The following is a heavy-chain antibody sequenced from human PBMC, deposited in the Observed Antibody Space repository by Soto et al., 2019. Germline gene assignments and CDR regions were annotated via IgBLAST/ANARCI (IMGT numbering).Heavy chain of an antibody. D-gene: IGHD6-19*01. CDR2: IILLFGTP. V-gene: IGHV1-69*13. CDR1: GTSFSNYA. CDR3: ARGVAGPLHWFDP. J-gene: IGHJ5*02. Sequence: SSVKVSCKASGTSFSNYAIGWVRQAPGQGLEWMGGIILLFGTPNYAQKFQGRVTISADESTSTAYMELSSLRSEDTAVYYCARGVAGPLHWFDPWGQGTLVTVSS.